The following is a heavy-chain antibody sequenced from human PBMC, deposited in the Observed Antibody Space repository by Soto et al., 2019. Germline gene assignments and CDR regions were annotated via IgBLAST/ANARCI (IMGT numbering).Heavy chain of an antibody. CDR3: ARGGYCSGGSCYSYYYYGMDV. J-gene: IGHJ6*02. Sequence: HPGGSLRLSCAASGFTFSSYAMHWVRQAPGKGLEWVAVISYDGSNKYYADSVKGRFTISRDNSKNTLYLQMNSLRAEDTAVYYCARGGYCSGGSCYSYYYYGMDVWGQGTTVTVSS. CDR1: GFTFSSYA. CDR2: ISYDGSNK. D-gene: IGHD2-15*01. V-gene: IGHV3-30-3*01.